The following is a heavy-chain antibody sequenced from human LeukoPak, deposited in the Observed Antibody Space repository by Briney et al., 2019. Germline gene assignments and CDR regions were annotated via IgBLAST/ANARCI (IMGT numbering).Heavy chain of an antibody. Sequence: SETLSLTCTVSGGSISSGSYYWSWIRQPAGKGLEWIGRIYTSGSTNYNPSLKSRVTISVDTSKNQFSLKLSSVTAADTAVYYCARGRRYQYYFDYWGQGTLVTVSS. CDR1: GGSISSGSYY. CDR2: IYTSGST. V-gene: IGHV4-61*02. J-gene: IGHJ4*02. D-gene: IGHD2-2*01. CDR3: ARGRRYQYYFDY.